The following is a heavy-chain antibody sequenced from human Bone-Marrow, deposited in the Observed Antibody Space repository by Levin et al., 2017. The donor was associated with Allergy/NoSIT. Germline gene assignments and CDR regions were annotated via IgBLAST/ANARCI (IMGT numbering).Heavy chain of an antibody. D-gene: IGHD6-19*01. CDR2: IRGSGGST. V-gene: IGHV3-23*01. Sequence: GGSLRLSCATSGFTFGSSTMSWVRQAPGKGLEWVSSIRGSGGSTHYTDSVRGRFTISRDNSKNTLFLQMNSLSVEDTAVYFFAKVAPGYGTGWYGGDQNWGQGTLVTVSS. CDR1: GFTFGSST. J-gene: IGHJ1*01. CDR3: AKVAPGYGTGWYGGDQN.